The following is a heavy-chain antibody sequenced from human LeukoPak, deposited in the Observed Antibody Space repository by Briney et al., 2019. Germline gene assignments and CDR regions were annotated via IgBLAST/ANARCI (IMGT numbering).Heavy chain of an antibody. J-gene: IGHJ4*02. CDR1: GFTFSSYA. D-gene: IGHD2-15*01. V-gene: IGHV3-23*01. CDR2: ISGSGGST. CDR3: AKDICSGGSCYFDN. Sequence: GGSLRLSCAASGFTFSSYAMGWVRQAPGKGLEWVSAISGSGGSTYYADSVKGRFTISRDNSKNTLYLQMNSLRAENTAVYYCAKDICSGGSCYFDNWGQGTLVTLSS.